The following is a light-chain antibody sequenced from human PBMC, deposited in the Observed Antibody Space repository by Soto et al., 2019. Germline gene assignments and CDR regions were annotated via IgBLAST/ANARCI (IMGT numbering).Light chain of an antibody. J-gene: IGKJ3*01. CDR3: QQYGSSPFA. CDR1: QSVSSSS. CDR2: GAS. Sequence: EIVLTQSPGTLSLSPGERATLSCRASQSVSSSSLAWYQQKPGQAPRLLLYGASSRATGIPDRFSGSGSGTDFTLTISRLEPEDFSVYYCQQYGSSPFAFVPGTKVDIK. V-gene: IGKV3-20*01.